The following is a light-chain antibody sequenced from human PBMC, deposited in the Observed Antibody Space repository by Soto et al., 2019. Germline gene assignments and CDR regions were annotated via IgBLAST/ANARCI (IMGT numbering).Light chain of an antibody. J-gene: IGKJ1*01. CDR2: DAF. Sequence: DIQMTQSPSTLSGSLGYRVTITCRASQTISSWLAWYQQTPGKAPKLLISDAFRLESGVPSRFRGSGSGTEFSLTISSLQPGDSATFYCQQYASYPWTFGRGTKVDI. V-gene: IGKV1-5*01. CDR3: QQYASYPWT. CDR1: QTISSW.